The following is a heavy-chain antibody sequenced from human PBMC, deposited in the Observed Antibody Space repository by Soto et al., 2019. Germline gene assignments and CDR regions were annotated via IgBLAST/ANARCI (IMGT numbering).Heavy chain of an antibody. V-gene: IGHV4-39*01. CDR2: IYYSGST. J-gene: IGHJ4*02. CDR3: ARWGLSGAVAGTGRDY. Sequence: QLQLQESGPGLVKPSETLSLTCTVSGGSISSSSYYWGWIRQPPGKGLEWIGSIYYSGSTYYNPSLKSRVTISVDTSKNQFSLKLSSVTAADTAVYYCARWGLSGAVAGTGRDYWGQGTLVTVSS. CDR1: GGSISSSSYY. D-gene: IGHD6-19*01.